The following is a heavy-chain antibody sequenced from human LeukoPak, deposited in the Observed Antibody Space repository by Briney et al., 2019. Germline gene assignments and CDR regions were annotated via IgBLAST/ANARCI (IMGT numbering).Heavy chain of an antibody. V-gene: IGHV5-51*01. CDR3: ARSSVQHSTVTFEY. Sequence: GESLKISCKGSGYSFNSYWIGRVRQMPGKGLEWMGIIYPGDSDTRYGPSFQGQVTISADKSISTAYLQWSSLKASDTAMYYCARSSVQHSTVTFEYWGLGTLVTVSS. CDR1: GYSFNSYW. D-gene: IGHD4-17*01. CDR2: IYPGDSDT. J-gene: IGHJ4*02.